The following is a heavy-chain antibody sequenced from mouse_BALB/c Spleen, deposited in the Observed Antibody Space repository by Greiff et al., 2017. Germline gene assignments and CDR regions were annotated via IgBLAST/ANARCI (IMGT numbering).Heavy chain of an antibody. D-gene: IGHD2-4*01. CDR3: TRETTMITYWFAD. CDR1: GFTFSSYT. Sequence: EVQVVESGGGLVKPGGSLKLSCAASGFTFSSYTMSWVRQTPEKRLEWVATISSGGSYTYYPDSVKGRITISRDNDKNTLYLQMSSLKAEDTDMYYYTRETTMITYWFADWGQGTLVTVSA. J-gene: IGHJ3*01. CDR2: ISSGGSYT. V-gene: IGHV5-6-4*01.